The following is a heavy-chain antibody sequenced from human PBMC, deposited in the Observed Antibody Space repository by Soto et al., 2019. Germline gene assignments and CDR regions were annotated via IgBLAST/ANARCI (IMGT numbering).Heavy chain of an antibody. J-gene: IGHJ5*02. Sequence: ASVKVSCKASGYTFTGYYMHWVRQAPGQGLGWMGWINPNSGGTNYAQRFQGRVTMTRDTSISTAYMELSRLRSDDTAVYYCARDWGYDSSGYPHPAGWFDPWGQGTLVTVSS. CDR2: INPNSGGT. CDR3: ARDWGYDSSGYPHPAGWFDP. CDR1: GYTFTGYY. D-gene: IGHD3-22*01. V-gene: IGHV1-2*02.